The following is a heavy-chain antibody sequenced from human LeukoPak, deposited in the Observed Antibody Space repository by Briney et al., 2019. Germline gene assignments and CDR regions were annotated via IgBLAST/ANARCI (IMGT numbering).Heavy chain of an antibody. D-gene: IGHD6-13*01. J-gene: IGHJ4*02. Sequence: GGSLRLSCAASGFTVISNYMSWVRRAPGKGLEWVSVIYSGDSTDYADSVKGRFTISRDNSKNTLYLQMNSLRAEDTAVYYCARGRDIAAAVGFFDYWGQGTLVTVSS. CDR1: GFTVISNY. CDR3: ARGRDIAAAVGFFDY. V-gene: IGHV3-66*01. CDR2: IYSGDST.